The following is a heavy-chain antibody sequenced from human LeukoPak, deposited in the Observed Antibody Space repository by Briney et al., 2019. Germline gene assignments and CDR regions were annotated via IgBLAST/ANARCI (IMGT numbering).Heavy chain of an antibody. CDR2: IWYDGSNK. CDR3: ARGHLYSSGWYYFDY. CDR1: GFTFSSYG. D-gene: IGHD6-19*01. Sequence: GGSLRLSCAASGFTFSSYGMHWVRQAPGKGLEWVAVIWYDGSNKYYADSVKGRFTISRDNSKNTLYLQMNSLRAEDTAVYYCARGHLYSSGWYYFDYWGQGPLVTVSS. J-gene: IGHJ4*02. V-gene: IGHV3-33*01.